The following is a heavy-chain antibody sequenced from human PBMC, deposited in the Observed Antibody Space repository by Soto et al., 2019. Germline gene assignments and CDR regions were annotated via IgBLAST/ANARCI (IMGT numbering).Heavy chain of an antibody. CDR2: ISYDGSNK. CDR3: AKEVWSGPMDV. J-gene: IGHJ6*02. Sequence: QVQLVESGGGVVQPGRSLRLSCAASGVTFSSYGMHWVRQAPGKGLEWVAVISYDGSNKYYADSVKGRFTISRDNSKNTLYLQMNSLRAEDTAVYYCAKEVWSGPMDVWGQGTTVTVSS. CDR1: GVTFSSYG. V-gene: IGHV3-30*18. D-gene: IGHD3-3*01.